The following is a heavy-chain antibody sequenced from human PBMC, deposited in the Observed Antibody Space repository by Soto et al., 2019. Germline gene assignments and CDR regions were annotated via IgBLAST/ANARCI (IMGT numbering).Heavy chain of an antibody. CDR1: SGSISSSNW. D-gene: IGHD2-2*01. CDR2: IYHSGST. V-gene: IGHV4-4*02. Sequence: QVQLQESGPGLVKPSGTLSLTCAVSSGSISSSNWWSWVRQPPGKGLEWIGEIYHSGSTNYNPSLQRRVTISVDKSKNQFSLKLSSVTAADTAVYYCARLKGYCSSTSCYLVYFDYWGQGTLVTVSS. J-gene: IGHJ4*02. CDR3: ARLKGYCSSTSCYLVYFDY.